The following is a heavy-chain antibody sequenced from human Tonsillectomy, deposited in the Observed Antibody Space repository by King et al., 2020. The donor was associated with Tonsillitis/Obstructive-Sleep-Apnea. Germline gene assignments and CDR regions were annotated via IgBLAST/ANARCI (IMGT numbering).Heavy chain of an antibody. V-gene: IGHV1-18*01. Sequence: VQLVESGAEVKKPGASVKVSCKASGYTFTSYGISWVRQAPGQGLEWMGWISAYNGNTNYAQKLQGRVTMTTDTSTSTAYMELRSLRSDDTAVYYCARVPMIVVVITDRSAFDYWGQGTLVTVSS. D-gene: IGHD3-22*01. CDR2: ISAYNGNT. CDR3: ARVPMIVVVITDRSAFDY. J-gene: IGHJ4*02. CDR1: GYTFTSYG.